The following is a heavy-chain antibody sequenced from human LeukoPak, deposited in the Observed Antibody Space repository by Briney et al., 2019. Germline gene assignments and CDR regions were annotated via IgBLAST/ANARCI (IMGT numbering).Heavy chain of an antibody. CDR2: IYYSGST. D-gene: IGHD4-11*01. CDR1: GGSISSYY. V-gene: IGHV4-59*01. J-gene: IGHJ4*02. CDR3: ARLYYSNYIDY. Sequence: SETLSLTCTVSGGSISSYYWSWIRQPPGKGLEWIGYIYYSGSTNYNPSLKSRVTISVDTYKNQFSLKLSSVTAADTAVYYCARLYYSNYIDYWGQGTLVTVSS.